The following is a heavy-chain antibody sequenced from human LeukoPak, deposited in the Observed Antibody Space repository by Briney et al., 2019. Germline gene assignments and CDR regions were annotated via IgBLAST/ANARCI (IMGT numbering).Heavy chain of an antibody. CDR1: GNSFGNYY. J-gene: IGHJ4*02. V-gene: IGHV4-4*07. D-gene: IGHD4-17*01. Sequence: KASETLSLTCTVSGNSFGNYYWSWIRQPAGKGLEWIGRIYTSGSTTYNPSLKSRVTMSVDTSKNQFSLKLSSVTAADTAVYYCARGASNGDYVLPSHFYFDYWGQGTLVTVSS. CDR2: IYTSGST. CDR3: ARGASNGDYVLPSHFYFDY.